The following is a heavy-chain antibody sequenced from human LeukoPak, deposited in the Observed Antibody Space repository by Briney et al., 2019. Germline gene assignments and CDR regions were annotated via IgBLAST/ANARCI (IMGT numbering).Heavy chain of an antibody. D-gene: IGHD5-18*01. CDR1: GGSISTYC. CDR2: IYYSKNT. J-gene: IGHJ4*02. Sequence: SETLSLTGTVPGGSISTYCWSWIRQPPGKGLEWIGSIYYSKNTYYNPSLKSRVTISADTSKNQFSLTLGSVSATDTAVYYCVSPRGFSYGYFDYWGQGTLVTVAS. V-gene: IGHV4-59*05. CDR3: VSPRGFSYGYFDY.